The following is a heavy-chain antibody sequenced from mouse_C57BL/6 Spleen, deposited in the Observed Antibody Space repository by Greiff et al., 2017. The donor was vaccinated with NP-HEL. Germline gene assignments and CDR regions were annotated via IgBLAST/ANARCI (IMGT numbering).Heavy chain of an antibody. CDR2: IDPSDSYT. V-gene: IGHV1-69*01. CDR1: GYTFTSYW. CDR3: ARSDYGTPYAMDY. D-gene: IGHD1-1*01. J-gene: IGHJ4*01. Sequence: QVQLQQSGAELVMPGASVKLSCKASGYTFTSYWMHWVKQRPGQGLEWIGEIDPSDSYTNYNQKFKGKSTLTVDKSSSTAYMQLSSLTSEDSAVYYCARSDYGTPYAMDYWGQGTSVTVSS.